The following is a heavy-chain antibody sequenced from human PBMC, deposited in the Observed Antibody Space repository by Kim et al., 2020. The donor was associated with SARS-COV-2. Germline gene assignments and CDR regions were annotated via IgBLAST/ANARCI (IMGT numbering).Heavy chain of an antibody. CDR3: ARGHRYSSGWYGAFDI. V-gene: IGHV3-53*01. Sequence: DSVKGQFTISRDTSMNTLYLQRSSMRAEDTAVYYSARGHRYSSGWYGAFDIWGQGTMVTVSS. D-gene: IGHD6-19*01. J-gene: IGHJ3*02.